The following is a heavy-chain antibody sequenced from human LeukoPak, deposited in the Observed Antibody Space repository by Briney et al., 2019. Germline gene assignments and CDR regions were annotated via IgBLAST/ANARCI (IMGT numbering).Heavy chain of an antibody. CDR1: GGSISSSSYY. CDR3: ASRPLGGRVY. CDR2: IYYSGST. D-gene: IGHD3-16*01. V-gene: IGHV4-39*01. Sequence: SETLSLTCTVSGGSISSSSYYWGWIRQPPGKGLEWIGSIYYSGSTYYNPSLKSRVTISVDTSKNQFSLKLSSVTAADTAVYYCASRPLGGRVYWGQGTLVTVSS. J-gene: IGHJ4*02.